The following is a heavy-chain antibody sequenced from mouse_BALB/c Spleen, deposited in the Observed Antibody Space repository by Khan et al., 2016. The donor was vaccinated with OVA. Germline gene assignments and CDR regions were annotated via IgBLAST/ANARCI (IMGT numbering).Heavy chain of an antibody. CDR1: GFSLTSYG. Sequence: VQLQESGPGLVAPSQSLSITCTVSGFSLTSYGVHWVRQPPGKGLEWLGVIWAGGSTNYNSALMSRLSISKAYSKSQVFLKMNRLQTDDTAMYYCARLEDIWGQGTTLTVSS. CDR3: ARLEDI. D-gene: IGHD1-3*01. V-gene: IGHV2-9*02. J-gene: IGHJ2*01. CDR2: IWAGGST.